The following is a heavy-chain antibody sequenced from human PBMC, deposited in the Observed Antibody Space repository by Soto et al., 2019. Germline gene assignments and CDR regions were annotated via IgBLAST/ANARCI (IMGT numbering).Heavy chain of an antibody. CDR2: ISSSSSYI. D-gene: IGHD3-10*01. V-gene: IGHV3-21*01. CDR3: ARVVGDPRASDAFDI. CDR1: GFPFRSYT. J-gene: IGHJ3*02. Sequence: GGSLRRSCAASGFPFRSYTMNWARHAPGKGLEWVSSISSSSSYIYYADSVKGRFTISRDNAKNSLYLQMNSLRAEDTAVYYCARVVGDPRASDAFDIWGQGTMVTVSS.